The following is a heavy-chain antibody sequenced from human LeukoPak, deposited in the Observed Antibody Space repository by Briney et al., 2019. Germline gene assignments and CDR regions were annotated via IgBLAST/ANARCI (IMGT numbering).Heavy chain of an antibody. Sequence: GSLRLSCTASGFTFGDYAMSWVRQAPGKGLEWVGFIRSRAYGGTTEYAASVKGRFTISRDDSKGIAYLQMNSLKTEDTAVYYCTSQHGYWGQGTLVTVSS. CDR3: TSQHGY. CDR2: IRSRAYGGTT. CDR1: GFTFGDYA. V-gene: IGHV3-49*04. J-gene: IGHJ4*02.